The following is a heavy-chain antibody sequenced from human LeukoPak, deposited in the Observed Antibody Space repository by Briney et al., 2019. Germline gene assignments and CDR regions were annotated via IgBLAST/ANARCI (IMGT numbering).Heavy chain of an antibody. CDR3: ATTVTTLYGMDV. J-gene: IGHJ6*02. CDR2: INHSGST. D-gene: IGHD4-17*01. CDR1: GGSFSGYY. V-gene: IGHV4-34*01. Sequence: PSETLSLTCAVYGGSFSGYYWSWIRQPPGKGLEWIGEINHSGSTNYSPSLKSRATISVDTSKNQFSLKLSSVTAADTAVYYCATTVTTLYGMDVWGQGTTVTVSS.